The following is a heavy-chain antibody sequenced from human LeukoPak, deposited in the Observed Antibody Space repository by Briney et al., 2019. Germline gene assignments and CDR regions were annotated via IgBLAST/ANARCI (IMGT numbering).Heavy chain of an antibody. CDR1: GGAISSYY. CDR2: IYYSGTT. CDR3: ARDPRTLVGASYWYFDL. J-gene: IGHJ2*01. V-gene: IGHV4-59*01. Sequence: PSETLSLTCSVSGGAISSYYWSWIRQPPGKGLEWLGYIYYSGTTIYSPSLKSRLTISVDTSENQFSLLLSSVTAADTAVYYCARDPRTLVGASYWYFDLWGRGTLVTVSS. D-gene: IGHD1-26*01.